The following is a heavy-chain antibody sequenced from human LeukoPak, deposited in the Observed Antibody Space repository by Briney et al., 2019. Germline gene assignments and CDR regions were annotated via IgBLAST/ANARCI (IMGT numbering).Heavy chain of an antibody. Sequence: GGSLRLSCTASGFTFTNYGIHWVRQAPGKGLEWVAFIQYDGGNKYYADSVKGRFTISRDNSKNTVHLQMNSLRAEDTAVYYCAREFVAGDGFDYYFDYWGQGTLVTVSS. CDR2: IQYDGGNK. J-gene: IGHJ4*02. D-gene: IGHD6-19*01. V-gene: IGHV3-30*02. CDR1: GFTFTNYG. CDR3: AREFVAGDGFDYYFDY.